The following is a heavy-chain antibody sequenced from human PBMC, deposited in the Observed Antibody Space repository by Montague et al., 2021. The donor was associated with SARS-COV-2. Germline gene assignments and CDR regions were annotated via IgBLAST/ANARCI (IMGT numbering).Heavy chain of an antibody. J-gene: IGHJ6*02. D-gene: IGHD3-10*01. CDR2: LSYDGSIK. V-gene: IGHV3-30*18. CDR1: GFTFNNFA. Sequence: SLRLSCAASGFTFNNFAMHWVRQAPGKGLEWVAVLSYDGSIKYXXXSXXXRFXISRDSSQKTLYLQMNSLSGEDTAVYYCAKNRDIFWFGEGRDSMDVWGQGTTVIVSS. CDR3: AKNRDIFWFGEGRDSMDV.